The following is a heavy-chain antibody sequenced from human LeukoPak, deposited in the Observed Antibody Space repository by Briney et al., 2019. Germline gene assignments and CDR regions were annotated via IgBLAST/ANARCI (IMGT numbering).Heavy chain of an antibody. CDR2: ISSSSSYI. J-gene: IGHJ4*02. V-gene: IGHV3-21*01. D-gene: IGHD2-2*01. Sequence: GGSLRLSCAASGFTFSSYSMNWDRQAPGKGLEWVSSISSSSSYIYYADSVKGRFTISRDNAKNSLYLQMNSLRAEDTAVYYCARGRYSSRSGGYYFDIWGQGTLVTVSS. CDR3: ARGRYSSRSGGYYFDI. CDR1: GFTFSSYS.